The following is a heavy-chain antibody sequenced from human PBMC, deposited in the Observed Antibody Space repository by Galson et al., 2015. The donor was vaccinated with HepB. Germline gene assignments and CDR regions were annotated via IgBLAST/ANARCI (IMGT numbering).Heavy chain of an antibody. D-gene: IGHD6-13*01. Sequence: SVKVSCKASGHTFTGYYMHWVRQAPGQGLEWMGIINPSGGSTSYAQKFQGRVTMTRDTSTSTVYMELSSLRSEDTAVYYCAREVAAAGGYFDYWGQGTLVTVSS. J-gene: IGHJ4*02. CDR1: GHTFTGYY. CDR2: INPSGGST. CDR3: AREVAAAGGYFDY. V-gene: IGHV1-46*01.